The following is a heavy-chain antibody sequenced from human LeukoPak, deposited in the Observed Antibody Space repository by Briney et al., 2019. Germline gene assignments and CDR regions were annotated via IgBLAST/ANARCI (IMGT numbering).Heavy chain of an antibody. CDR3: TRLIVAGTGSP. CDR2: IYPGDSET. D-gene: IGHD6-19*01. V-gene: IGHV5-51*01. J-gene: IGHJ5*02. CDR1: GYSFTTYW. Sequence: GAALQISCKGSGYSFTTYWIGWVRRMPGKGVEGMGIIYPGDSETRYSPSFQGQVTISADNSISTTYLQWSSLKASDTAMYYCTRLIVAGTGSPWGQGTLVTVSS.